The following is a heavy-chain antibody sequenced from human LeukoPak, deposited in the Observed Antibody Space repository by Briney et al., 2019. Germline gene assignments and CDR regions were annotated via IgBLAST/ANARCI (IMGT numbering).Heavy chain of an antibody. Sequence: SETLSLTCAVYGGTFSGYYWSWIRQPPGKGLEWIGEINHSGSTNYNPSLKSRVTISVDTSKNQFSLKLSSVTAADTAVYYCARGRNRGNGNYCYYMDVWGKGTTVTVSS. CDR2: INHSGST. J-gene: IGHJ6*03. D-gene: IGHD3-10*01. CDR3: ARGRNRGNGNYCYYMDV. CDR1: GGTFSGYY. V-gene: IGHV4-34*01.